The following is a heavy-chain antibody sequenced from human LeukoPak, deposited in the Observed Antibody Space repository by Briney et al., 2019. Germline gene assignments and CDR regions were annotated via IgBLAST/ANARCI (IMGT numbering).Heavy chain of an antibody. CDR1: GFTFSTYG. CDR3: AKGSAIAVAGTWGDV. CDR2: ISGSGGST. Sequence: GGSLRLSCAASGFTFSTYGMTWVRQAPGKGLEWVSAISGSGGSTYYADSVKGRFTISRDNSKNTLYWQMNSLRAEDTAVYYCAKGSAIAVAGTWGDVWGKGTTVTISS. V-gene: IGHV3-23*01. J-gene: IGHJ6*04. D-gene: IGHD6-19*01.